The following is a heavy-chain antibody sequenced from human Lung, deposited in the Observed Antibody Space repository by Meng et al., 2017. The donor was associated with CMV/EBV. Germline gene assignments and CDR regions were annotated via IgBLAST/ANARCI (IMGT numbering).Heavy chain of an antibody. V-gene: IGHV3-74*03. CDR3: ATSGLVYQLLYVSNSHDDYFGR. CDR1: GFSLRSRW. CDR2: INNDGSST. D-gene: IGHD3/OR15-3a*01. Sequence: GESLKISCAASGFSLRSRWMYWVRQVPGKGLVWVSGINNDGSSTSYADSVKGRFTISRDTAKNTLYLQMNNLRVDDSAVYFCATSGLVYQLLYVSNSHDDYFGRWGQGALVTVSS. J-gene: IGHJ1*01.